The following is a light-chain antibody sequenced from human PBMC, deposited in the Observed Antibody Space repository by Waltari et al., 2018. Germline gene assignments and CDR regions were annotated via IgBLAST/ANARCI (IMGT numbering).Light chain of an antibody. CDR3: QALVTAAWV. V-gene: IGLV3-1*01. CDR2: QDT. CDR1: ILGNKY. J-gene: IGLJ3*02. Sequence: SYELTQPPSVSVSPGQTASITCSGDILGNKYASWYQQKPGQSPLLVVYQDTKRPSGIPERFSGSKSGNAATLTISGTQSMDEADYYCQALVTAAWVFGGGTKLTVL.